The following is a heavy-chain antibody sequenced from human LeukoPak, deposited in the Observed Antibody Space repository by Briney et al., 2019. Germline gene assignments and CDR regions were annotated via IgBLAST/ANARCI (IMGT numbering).Heavy chain of an antibody. CDR2: IYYSGST. CDR3: ATASLSSSWYEFDY. J-gene: IGHJ4*02. V-gene: IGHV4-59*01. Sequence: PSETLSLTCTVSGGSISSYYWSWIRQPPGKGLEWIGYIYYSGSTNYNPSLKSRVTISVDTSKKQFSLKLSSVTAADTAVYYCATASLSSSWYEFDYWGQGTLVTVSP. D-gene: IGHD6-13*01. CDR1: GGSISSYY.